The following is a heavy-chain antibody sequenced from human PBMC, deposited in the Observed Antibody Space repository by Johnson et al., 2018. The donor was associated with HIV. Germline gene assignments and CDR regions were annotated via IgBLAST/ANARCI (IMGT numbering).Heavy chain of an antibody. J-gene: IGHJ3*02. V-gene: IGHV3-13*01. Sequence: VQLVESGGGLVQPGGSLILSCAASGFTFSSYDMHWVRQATGKGLEWVSAIGTAGDTYYPGSVKGRFTISRENAKNSLYLQMNSLRAEDTAVYYCARAERSSSGVDAFDIWGQGTMVTVSS. D-gene: IGHD6-6*01. CDR2: IGTAGDT. CDR1: GFTFSSYD. CDR3: ARAERSSSGVDAFDI.